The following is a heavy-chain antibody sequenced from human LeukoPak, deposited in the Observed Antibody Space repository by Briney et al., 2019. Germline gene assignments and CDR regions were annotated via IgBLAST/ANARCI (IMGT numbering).Heavy chain of an antibody. CDR3: AKDYIGREVRLFISRTAGPRKKDAFDI. CDR2: ISGSGGST. CDR1: GFTFSSYA. D-gene: IGHD3-10*01. V-gene: IGHV3-23*01. J-gene: IGHJ3*02. Sequence: GGSLRLSCAASGFTFSSYAMSWVRQAPGKGLEWVSAISGSGGSTYYADSVKGRFTISRDNSKNTLYLQMNSLRAEDTSVYYCAKDYIGREVRLFISRTAGPRKKDAFDIWGQGTMVTVSS.